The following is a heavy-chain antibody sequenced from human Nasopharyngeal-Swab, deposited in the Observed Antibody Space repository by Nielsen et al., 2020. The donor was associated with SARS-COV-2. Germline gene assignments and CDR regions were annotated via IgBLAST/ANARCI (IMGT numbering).Heavy chain of an antibody. J-gene: IGHJ3*02. CDR1: GYSFSNYW. V-gene: IGHV5-10-1*01. CDR3: ARQYQNYFGSGDYHGAFDI. D-gene: IGHD3-10*01. Sequence: GESLKISCEGSGYSFSNYWISWVRQVPGKGLEWMGQVDPSDSYTDYRPSLRGHVTISVDRSISTAYLQWSSLKASDTAMYYCARQYQNYFGSGDYHGAFDIWGQGTMVTVSS. CDR2: VDPSDSYT.